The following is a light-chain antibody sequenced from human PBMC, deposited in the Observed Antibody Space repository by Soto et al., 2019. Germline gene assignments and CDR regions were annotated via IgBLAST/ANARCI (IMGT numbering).Light chain of an antibody. CDR1: QSINNRY. V-gene: IGKV3-20*01. J-gene: IGKJ3*01. Sequence: EIVLTQSPGTLSLSPGERATLSCRASQSINNRYLAWYQQKPGQAPRLLIYGASSRATGIPDRFSGSGSGTDSTLTISRLEPEDFAVYYFQQFGSSPGFTFGPGTKVDMK. CDR2: GAS. CDR3: QQFGSSPGFT.